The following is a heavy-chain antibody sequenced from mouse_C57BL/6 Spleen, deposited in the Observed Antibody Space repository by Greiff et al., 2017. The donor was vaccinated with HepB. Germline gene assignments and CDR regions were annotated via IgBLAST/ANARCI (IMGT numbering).Heavy chain of an antibody. CDR3: TETTVVPDWYFDV. CDR2: IRLKSDNYAT. CDR1: GFTFSNYW. D-gene: IGHD1-1*01. Sequence: EVQVVESGGGLVQPGGSMKLSCVASGFTFSNYWMNWVRQSPEKGLEWVAQIRLKSDNYATHYAESVKGRFTISRDDSKSSVYLQMNNLRAEDTGIYYCTETTVVPDWYFDVWGTGTTVTVSS. V-gene: IGHV6-3*01. J-gene: IGHJ1*03.